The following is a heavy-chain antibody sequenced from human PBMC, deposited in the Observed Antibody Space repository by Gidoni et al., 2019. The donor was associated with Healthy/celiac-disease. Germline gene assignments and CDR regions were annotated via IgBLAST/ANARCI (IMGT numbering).Heavy chain of an antibody. D-gene: IGHD1-26*01. V-gene: IGHV1-69*01. CDR2: IITIFGTA. J-gene: IGHJ3*02. Sequence: QVQLVQSGAGVKKPGSSVKVSCQASGGTFSSYAIRWVRQAPGQGLGWVGGIITIFGTANYAQKFQGRVTITADESTSTAYMELSSLRSEDTAVYYCAREGSGCYSVHAFDIWGQGTMVTVSS. CDR1: GGTFSSYA. CDR3: AREGSGCYSVHAFDI.